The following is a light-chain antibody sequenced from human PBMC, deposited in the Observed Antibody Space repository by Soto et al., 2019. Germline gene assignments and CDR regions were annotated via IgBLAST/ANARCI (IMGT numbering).Light chain of an antibody. CDR1: PAIASF. CDR3: QQLNGSPWT. V-gene: IGKV1-9*01. Sequence: DIRVTQSPPTLSGSVVYIFTITLRASPAIASFLAWYQQKPGTAPKLLIYGASTLQSGVPSRFSGSRSGTDYTLTIASLQPEDFATYYCQQLNGSPWTFGQGTKVDIK. CDR2: GAS. J-gene: IGKJ1*01.